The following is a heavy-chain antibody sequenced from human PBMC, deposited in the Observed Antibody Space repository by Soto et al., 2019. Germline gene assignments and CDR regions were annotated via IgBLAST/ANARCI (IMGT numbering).Heavy chain of an antibody. Sequence: EVQLVESGGGLVQPGGSLRLSCAASGFTFSGYSMHWVRQAPGKGLEYVSAINGNGDSTYYANSVKGRFTISRDNSKNTLYLQMRSLRADAMAVYFCVRVGSGYDFWGQGTLVTVSS. D-gene: IGHD1-26*01. V-gene: IGHV3-64*01. CDR2: INGNGDST. CDR1: GFTFSGYS. CDR3: VRVGSGYDF. J-gene: IGHJ4*02.